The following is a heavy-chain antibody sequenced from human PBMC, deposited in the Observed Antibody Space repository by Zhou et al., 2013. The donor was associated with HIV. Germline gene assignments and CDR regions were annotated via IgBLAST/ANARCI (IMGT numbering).Heavy chain of an antibody. J-gene: IGHJ4*01. D-gene: IGHD2-2*01. CDR1: GYAFISYG. CDR3: ARDEDTSCFHCPPSPSFDY. V-gene: IGHV1-18*01. CDR2: ISVYSGNT. Sequence: QVQLVQSGAEVKKPGASVKVSCKASGYAFISYGINWVRQAPGQGLEWMGWISVYSGNTNYAQKFQGRVTMTTDRSTSTAYMDLRSLGSDDTAVYYCARDEDTSCFHCPPSPSFDYWGQGTLVTVSS.